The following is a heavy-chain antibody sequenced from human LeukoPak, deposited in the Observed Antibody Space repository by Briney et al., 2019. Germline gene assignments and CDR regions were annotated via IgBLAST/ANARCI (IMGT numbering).Heavy chain of an antibody. D-gene: IGHD3-22*01. CDR3: AKHRFESGGYHSTD. J-gene: IGHJ4*02. CDR2: ISGGSGST. CDR1: GFTFSSYA. Sequence: QSGVSLRLSCAASGFTFSSYAMGWVRQAPGKGLAWVSTISGGSGSTYCADSVKGRFTISRDNSKNTLYLQMNSLRDEDTAVYYCAKHRFESGGYHSTDWGQGTLVTVSS. V-gene: IGHV3-23*01.